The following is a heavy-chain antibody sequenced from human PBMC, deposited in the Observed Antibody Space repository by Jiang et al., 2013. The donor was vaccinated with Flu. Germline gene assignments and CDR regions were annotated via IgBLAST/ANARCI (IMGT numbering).Heavy chain of an antibody. V-gene: IGHV3-30*04. CDR2: ISYDGSNK. J-gene: IGHJ4*02. CDR3: ARDAGIVATNWVFDY. CDR1: GFTFSSYA. Sequence: QLLESGGGVVQPGRSLRLSCAASGFTFSSYAMHWVRQAPGKGLEWVAVISYDGSNKYYADSVKGRFTISRDNSKNTLYLQMNSLRAEDTVVYYCARDAGIVATNWVFDYWGQGTLVTVSS. D-gene: IGHD5-12*01.